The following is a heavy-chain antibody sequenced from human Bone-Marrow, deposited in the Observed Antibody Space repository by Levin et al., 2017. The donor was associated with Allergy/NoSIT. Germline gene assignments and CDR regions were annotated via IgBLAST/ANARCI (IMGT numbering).Heavy chain of an antibody. J-gene: IGHJ6*02. D-gene: IGHD3-16*02. V-gene: IGHV1-24*01. CDR2: FDPEQGET. CDR1: GYTFSELS. Sequence: ASVKVSCRVSGYTFSELSVQWVRQAPGKGLEWMGGFDPEQGETIYAQKFQGRVTMTEDTSAETTYVEVSGLRSEDTAMYYCTRGVMVRLGGVIASYALDVWGPGTAVVVS. CDR3: TRGVMVRLGGVIASYALDV.